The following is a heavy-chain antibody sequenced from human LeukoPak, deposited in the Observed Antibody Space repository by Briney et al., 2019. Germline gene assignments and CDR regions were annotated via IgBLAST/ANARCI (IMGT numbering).Heavy chain of an antibody. Sequence: GGSLRLSCVASGFTFSSYSMNWVRQAPGKGLEWVSYFSSDTRTIYYADSVKGRFTISRDNSKNTLYLQMNSLRGEDTAVYYCAKDCSSGSDYWGQGTLVTVSS. CDR1: GFTFSSYS. D-gene: IGHD3-22*01. V-gene: IGHV3-48*04. CDR2: FSSDTRTI. J-gene: IGHJ4*02. CDR3: AKDCSSGSDY.